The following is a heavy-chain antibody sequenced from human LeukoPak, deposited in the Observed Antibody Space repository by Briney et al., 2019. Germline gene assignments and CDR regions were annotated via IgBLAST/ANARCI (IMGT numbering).Heavy chain of an antibody. CDR1: GYTFTSYD. CDR2: INPSGGST. D-gene: IGHD6-19*01. CDR3: ARATGNGWDFDY. Sequence: ASVKVSCKASGYTFTSYDMHWVRQAPGQGLEWMGIINPSGGSTSYAQKFQGRVTMTRDTSTSTVYMELSSLRSEDTAVYYCARATGNGWDFDYWGQGTLATVSS. V-gene: IGHV1-46*01. J-gene: IGHJ4*02.